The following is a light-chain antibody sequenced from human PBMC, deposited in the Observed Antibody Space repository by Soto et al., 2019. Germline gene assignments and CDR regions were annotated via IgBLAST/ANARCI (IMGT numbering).Light chain of an antibody. J-gene: IGKJ5*01. Sequence: EIVLTQSPATLSLSPGERVTLSCRASQSVSNSLAWYQQKPGQPPRLLIYDVSNRATGIPARFSGSGSGTEFTLTISGLQSEDFALYFCQQYNNWPFSFGQGTRLE. CDR2: DVS. CDR1: QSVSNS. V-gene: IGKV3-11*01. CDR3: QQYNNWPFS.